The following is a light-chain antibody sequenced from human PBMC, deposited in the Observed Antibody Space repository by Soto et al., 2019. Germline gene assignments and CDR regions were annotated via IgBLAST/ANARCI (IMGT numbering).Light chain of an antibody. V-gene: IGLV1-44*01. CDR3: ATWDYSLNAYV. CDR1: SSNIGSNA. J-gene: IGLJ1*01. CDR2: SNN. Sequence: QSVLTQPPSVSATPAQRVTISCSGSSSNIGSNAVNWYQQLPGTAPKLLIYSNNQRPSGVPDRLSGSKSGTSASLAISGLQSEDEADYYCATWDYSLNAYVFGTGTKVTVL.